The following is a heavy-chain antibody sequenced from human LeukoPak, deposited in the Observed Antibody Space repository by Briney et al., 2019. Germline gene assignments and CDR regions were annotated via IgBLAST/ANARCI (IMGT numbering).Heavy chain of an antibody. CDR2: INPNSGGT. V-gene: IGHV1-2*06. CDR3: ARRYLYYDSSPEFDY. Sequence: ASVKVSCKASGYTFTGYYMHWVRQAPGQGLEWMGRINPNSGGTNYAQKFQGRVTMTRDTSISTAYMELSRLRSDDTAVYYCARRYLYYDSSPEFDYWGQGTLVTVSS. CDR1: GYTFTGYY. D-gene: IGHD3-22*01. J-gene: IGHJ4*02.